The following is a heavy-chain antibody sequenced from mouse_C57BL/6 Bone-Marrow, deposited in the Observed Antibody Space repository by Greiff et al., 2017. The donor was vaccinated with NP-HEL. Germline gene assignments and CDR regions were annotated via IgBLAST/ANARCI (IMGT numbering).Heavy chain of an antibody. J-gene: IGHJ2*01. CDR1: GFTITNTY. D-gene: IGHD3-2*02. Sequence: VQLQQSVAELVRPGASVKLSCTASGFTITNTYMHWVKQRPEQGLEWIGRIDPANGNTKYAPKFQGKATITADTSSNTAYLQLSRLKSEDTAFYYCTRLSGYHPDYWGQGTTLTVSS. CDR2: IDPANGNT. V-gene: IGHV14-3*01. CDR3: TRLSGYHPDY.